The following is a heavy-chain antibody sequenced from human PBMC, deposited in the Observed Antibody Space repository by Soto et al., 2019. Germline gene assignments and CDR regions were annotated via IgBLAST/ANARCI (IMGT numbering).Heavy chain of an antibody. J-gene: IGHJ5*02. V-gene: IGHV4-4*02. Sequence: PSETLSLTCAVSGGSISSTNWWSWVRQSPGKGLEWIGEIYHNGSPDYNPSLKSRVTISVDKSKNHVFLKLTSMTAADTAVYYCARDMHAGFTHYFDPWGQGTLVTVSS. CDR1: GGSISSTNW. CDR3: ARDMHAGFTHYFDP. D-gene: IGHD1-26*01. CDR2: IYHNGSP.